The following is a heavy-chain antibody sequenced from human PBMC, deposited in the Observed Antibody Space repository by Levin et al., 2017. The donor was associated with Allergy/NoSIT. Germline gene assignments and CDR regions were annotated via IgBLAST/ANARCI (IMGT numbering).Heavy chain of an antibody. CDR3: ATRDPGIAVAASGD. Sequence: RASETLSLTCAASGFTFSSYAMSWVRQAPGKGLEWVSAISGSGGSTYYADSVKGRFTISRDNSKNTLYLQMNSLRAEDTAVYYCATRDPGIAVAASGDWGQGTLVTVSS. J-gene: IGHJ4*02. CDR2: ISGSGGST. V-gene: IGHV3-23*01. D-gene: IGHD6-19*01. CDR1: GFTFSSYA.